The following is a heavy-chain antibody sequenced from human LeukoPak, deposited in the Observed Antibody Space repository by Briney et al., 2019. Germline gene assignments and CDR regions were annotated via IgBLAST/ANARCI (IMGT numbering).Heavy chain of an antibody. D-gene: IGHD6-19*01. CDR1: GGSISSSSYY. V-gene: IGHV4-39*01. CDR2: IYYSGST. J-gene: IGHJ5*02. CDR3: ATRYSSAWKNWFDP. Sequence: KPSETLSLTCTVSGGSISSSSYYWGWIRQPPGKGLDWIGSIYYSGSTYYNPSLKSRVTISVDTSKNQFSLKLSSVTAADTAVYYCATRYSSAWKNWFDPWGQGTLVTVSS.